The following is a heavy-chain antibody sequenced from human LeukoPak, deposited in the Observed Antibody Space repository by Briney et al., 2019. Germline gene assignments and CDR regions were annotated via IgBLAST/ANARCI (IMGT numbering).Heavy chain of an antibody. J-gene: IGHJ4*02. D-gene: IGHD3-22*01. Sequence: ASVKVSCKASGYTFTSYDINWVRQATGQGLEWMGWMNPNSGNTGYAQKFQGRVTMTRDTSTSTVYMELSSLRSEDTAVYYCARPYYYDSSGLDYWGQGTLVTVSS. CDR1: GYTFTSYD. V-gene: IGHV1-8*02. CDR2: MNPNSGNT. CDR3: ARPYYYDSSGLDY.